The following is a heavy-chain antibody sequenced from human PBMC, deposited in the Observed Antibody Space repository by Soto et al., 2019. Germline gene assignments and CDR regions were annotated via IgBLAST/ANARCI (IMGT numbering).Heavy chain of an antibody. Sequence: QVQLVESGGGVVQPGRSLRLSCAASGFTFSSYGMHWVHQAPGKGLEWVAVISYDGSNKYYADSVKGRFTISRDNSKNTLYLQMNSLRAEDTAVYYCANAKNMDVDIVAPEFDYWGQGTLVTVSS. D-gene: IGHD5-12*01. CDR3: ANAKNMDVDIVAPEFDY. J-gene: IGHJ4*02. CDR1: GFTFSSYG. V-gene: IGHV3-30*18. CDR2: ISYDGSNK.